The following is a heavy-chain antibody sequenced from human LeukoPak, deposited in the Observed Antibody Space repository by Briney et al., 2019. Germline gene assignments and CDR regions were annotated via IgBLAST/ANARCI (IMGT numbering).Heavy chain of an antibody. CDR1: GFTFSSYA. V-gene: IGHV3-23*01. D-gene: IGHD3-22*01. J-gene: IGHJ4*02. CDR2: ISGSGGST. CDR3: AKAVGGYYDSSGLFDY. Sequence: PGGSLRLSCVASGFTFSSYAMSWVRQAPGKGLEWVSAISGSGGSTYYADSVKGRFTISRDNSKNTLYLQMNSLRAEDTAVYYCAKAVGGYYDSSGLFDYWGQGTLVTVSS.